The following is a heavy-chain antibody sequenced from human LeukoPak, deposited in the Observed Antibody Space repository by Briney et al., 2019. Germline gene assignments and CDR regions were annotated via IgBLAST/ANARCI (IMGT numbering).Heavy chain of an antibody. CDR3: ARGIVGATRFYYYYYMDV. V-gene: IGHV3-11*01. CDR1: GFTFSGYY. D-gene: IGHD1-26*01. Sequence: PGGSLRLSCAASGFTFSGYYMSWIRQAPGKGLEWVSYISSSGSTIYYADSVKGRFTISRDNAKNSLYLQMNSLRAEDTAVYYCARGIVGATRFYYYYYMDVWGKGTTVTVSS. CDR2: ISSSGSTI. J-gene: IGHJ6*03.